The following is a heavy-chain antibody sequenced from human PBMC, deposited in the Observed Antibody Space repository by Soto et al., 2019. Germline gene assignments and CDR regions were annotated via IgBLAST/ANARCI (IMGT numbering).Heavy chain of an antibody. J-gene: IGHJ6*02. CDR1: GFTFSSYS. Sequence: GGSLRLSCAASGFTFSSYSMNWVRQAPGKGLEWVSSISSSSSYIYYADSVKGRFTISRDNAKNSLYLQMNSLRAEDTAVYYCARVSLQYRIYGMDVWGQGTTVTVSS. V-gene: IGHV3-21*01. CDR3: ARVSLQYRIYGMDV. D-gene: IGHD4-4*01. CDR2: ISSSSSYI.